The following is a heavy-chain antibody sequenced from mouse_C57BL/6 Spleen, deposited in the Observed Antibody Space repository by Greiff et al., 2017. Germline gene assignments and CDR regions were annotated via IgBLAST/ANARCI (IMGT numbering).Heavy chain of an antibody. Sequence: EVQGVESGGDLVKPGGSLKLSCAASGFTFSSYGMSWVRQTPDKRLEWVATISSGGSYTYYPDSVKGRFTISRDNAKNTLYLQMSSLKSEDTAMYYCARLRDYDVGFDYWGQGTTLTVSS. D-gene: IGHD2-4*01. CDR1: GFTFSSYG. J-gene: IGHJ2*01. CDR3: ARLRDYDVGFDY. V-gene: IGHV5-6*01. CDR2: ISSGGSYT.